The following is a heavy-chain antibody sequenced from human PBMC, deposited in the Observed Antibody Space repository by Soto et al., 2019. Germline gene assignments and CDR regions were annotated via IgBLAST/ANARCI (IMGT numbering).Heavy chain of an antibody. CDR3: AKQLRGSGWYPLDS. CDR2: SSFDGTQQ. V-gene: IGHV3-30*18. Sequence: PGGSLRLSCLASGFPSSTYGFSTYAMTWVRQPPGKGLEWLAVSSFDGTQQFYGDSVKGRFTVSRDNSNNTLYLEMNSLRTEDTAVYYCAKQLRGSGWYPLDSWGQGTPVTVSS. CDR1: GFPSSTYGFSTYA. D-gene: IGHD6-19*01. J-gene: IGHJ4*02.